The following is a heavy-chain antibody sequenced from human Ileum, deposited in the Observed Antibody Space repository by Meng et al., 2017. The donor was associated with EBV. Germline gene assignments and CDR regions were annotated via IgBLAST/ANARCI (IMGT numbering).Heavy chain of an antibody. V-gene: IGHV4-34*02. CDR2: INHSGST. Sequence: QVQLQQWGAGLLKPSETLSLTCAFYGGFFSGYYWSWIRQSPGKGLEWIGEINHSGSTNYNPSLKSRVTISVDTSKNQFSLKLTSVTAADTAVYYCAREARSSGYHPGIGPWGQGTLVTVSS. CDR3: AREARSSGYHPGIGP. J-gene: IGHJ5*02. D-gene: IGHD3-22*01. CDR1: GGFFSGYY.